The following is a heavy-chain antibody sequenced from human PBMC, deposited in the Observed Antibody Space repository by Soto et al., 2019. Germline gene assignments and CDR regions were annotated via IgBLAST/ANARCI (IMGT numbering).Heavy chain of an antibody. V-gene: IGHV4-59*08. Sequence: SETLSLTCTVSGGSISSYYWSWIRQPPGKGLEWIGYIYYSGSTNYNPSLKSRVTISVDTSKNQFSLKLSSVTAADTAVYYCARVSSFFQPIGGYGVFDYWGQGTLVTVSS. CDR2: IYYSGST. CDR1: GGSISSYY. CDR3: ARVSSFFQPIGGYGVFDY. J-gene: IGHJ4*02. D-gene: IGHD5-12*01.